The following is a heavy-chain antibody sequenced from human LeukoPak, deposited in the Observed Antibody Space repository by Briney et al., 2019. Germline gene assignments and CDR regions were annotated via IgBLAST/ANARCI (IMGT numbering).Heavy chain of an antibody. J-gene: IGHJ4*02. CDR3: ARVGRGVHTWGSYSFEQ. CDR1: GDSISSYS. D-gene: IGHD3-16*01. CDR2: ISYSGST. V-gene: IGHV4-59*01. Sequence: SETLSLTCTVSGDSISSYSWTWIRQPPGKGLEWIGFISYSGSTRYNASFESRVTISIDTSNNQFSMKLTSVTAADTARYYCARVGRGVHTWGSYSFEQWVQGALVTVSS.